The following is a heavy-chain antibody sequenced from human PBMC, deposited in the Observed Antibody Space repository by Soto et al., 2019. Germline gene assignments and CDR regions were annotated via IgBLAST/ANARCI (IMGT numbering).Heavy chain of an antibody. Sequence: QVQLVQAGDEVKKPGASVKVSCKTSGYTFTSYGISWVGQAPGQALAWTGWISAYNGNTNYAQKLPGRVTMTTDTSTTTAYMELRSMRSDDTAVYDCARDWETTVTTQPDYWGQGTLVTVSS. CDR3: ARDWETTVTTQPDY. J-gene: IGHJ4*02. CDR1: GYTFTSYG. D-gene: IGHD4-17*01. CDR2: ISAYNGNT. V-gene: IGHV1-18*01.